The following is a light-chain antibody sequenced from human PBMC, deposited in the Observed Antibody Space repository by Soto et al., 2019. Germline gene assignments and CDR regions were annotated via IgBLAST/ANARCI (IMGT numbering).Light chain of an antibody. CDR1: SSNIGNNA. J-gene: IGLJ2*01. CDR2: YDD. Sequence: QSVLTQPPSVSAAPRQRVTISCSGSSSNIGNNAVNWYQQLPGKAPKLLIYYDDLLPSGVSDRFSGSKSGTSASLEDEADYYCAAWDDSLNGPVFGGGTQLTVL. V-gene: IGLV1-36*01. CDR3: AAWDDSLNGPV.